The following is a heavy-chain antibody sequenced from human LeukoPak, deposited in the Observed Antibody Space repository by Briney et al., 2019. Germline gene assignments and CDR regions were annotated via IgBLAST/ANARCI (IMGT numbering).Heavy chain of an antibody. V-gene: IGHV1-8*02. CDR1: GYTFTGYY. CDR2: MNPNSGNT. J-gene: IGHJ6*02. CDR3: ARADSDYGMDV. Sequence: ASVKVSCKASGYTFTGYYMHWVRQAPGQGLEWMGWMNPNSGNTGYAQKFQGRVTMTRNTSISTAYMELSSLRSEDTAVYYCARADSDYGMDVWGQGTTVTVSS. D-gene: IGHD3-10*01.